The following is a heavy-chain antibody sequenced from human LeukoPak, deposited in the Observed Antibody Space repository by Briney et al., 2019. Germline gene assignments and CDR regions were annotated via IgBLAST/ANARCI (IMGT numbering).Heavy chain of an antibody. CDR1: GGSISSSNYY. J-gene: IGHJ1*01. V-gene: IGHV4-39*07. CDR2: IYYSGST. D-gene: IGHD3-16*02. Sequence: SETLSLTCTVSGGSISSSNYYWGWIRQPPGKGLEWIGSIYYSGSTYHNPSLKSRVTISVDTSKNQFSLKLSSVTAADTAVYYCARDGFGYDYVWGSYCWEHWGQGTLVTVSS. CDR3: ARDGFGYDYVWGSYCWEH.